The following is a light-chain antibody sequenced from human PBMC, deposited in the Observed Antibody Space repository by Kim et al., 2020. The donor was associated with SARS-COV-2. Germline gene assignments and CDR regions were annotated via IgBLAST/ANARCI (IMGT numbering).Light chain of an antibody. V-gene: IGKV1-5*03. J-gene: IGKJ1*01. CDR1: QSMSRG. CDR2: KTS. CDR3: QQYNIYPWT. Sequence: ASVGDRVTITCRVSQSMSRGLAWYQQKPGKAPKLLIYKTSSLESGVPSRFSGSGAGTEFTLTISGLQPDDFATYHCQQYNIYPWTFGQGTKVDIK.